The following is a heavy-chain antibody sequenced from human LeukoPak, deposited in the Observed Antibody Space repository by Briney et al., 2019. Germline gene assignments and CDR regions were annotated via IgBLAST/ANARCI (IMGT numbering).Heavy chain of an antibody. Sequence: GGSLRLSCAASGFTFSSYSMNWVCQAPGKGLEWVPSISSSSSYIYYADSVKGRFTISRDNAKNSLYLQMNSLRAEDTAVYYCARVGGGGYNYEAFDIWGQGTMVTVSS. CDR3: ARVGGGGYNYEAFDI. V-gene: IGHV3-21*01. D-gene: IGHD5-24*01. CDR1: GFTFSSYS. J-gene: IGHJ3*02. CDR2: ISSSSSYI.